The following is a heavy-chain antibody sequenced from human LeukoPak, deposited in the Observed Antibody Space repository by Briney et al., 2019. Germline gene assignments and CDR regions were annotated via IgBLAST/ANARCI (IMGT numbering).Heavy chain of an antibody. CDR1: GGSFSGYY. D-gene: IGHD3-22*01. Sequence: PSETLPLTCAVYGGSFSGYYRSWIRQPPGKGLEWIGEINHSGSTNYNPSLKSRVTISVDTSKNQFSLKLSSVTAADTAVYYCARGPGDGGYYDSSGYYYAYWGQGTLVTVSS. CDR3: ARGPGDGGYYDSSGYYYAY. CDR2: INHSGST. V-gene: IGHV4-34*01. J-gene: IGHJ4*02.